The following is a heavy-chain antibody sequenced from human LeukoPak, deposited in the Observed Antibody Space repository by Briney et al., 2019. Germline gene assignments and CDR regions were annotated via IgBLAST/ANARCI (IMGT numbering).Heavy chain of an antibody. V-gene: IGHV1-24*01. J-gene: IGHJ3*02. Sequence: ASVKVSCKVSGYTLTELSMHWVRQAPGKGLEWMGGFDPEDGETIYAQKFQGRVTMTEDTSTDTAYMELSSLRSEDTAVYYCATDLHSSGWYDAFDIWGQGTMVTVSS. D-gene: IGHD6-19*01. CDR1: GYTLTELS. CDR2: FDPEDGET. CDR3: ATDLHSSGWYDAFDI.